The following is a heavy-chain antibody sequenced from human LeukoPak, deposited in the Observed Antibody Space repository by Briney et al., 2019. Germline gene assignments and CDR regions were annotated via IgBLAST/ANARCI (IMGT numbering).Heavy chain of an antibody. J-gene: IGHJ5*02. D-gene: IGHD3-9*01. CDR2: IKQDGSEK. CDR3: ARVLRDFDWLSEDWFDP. CDR1: GFTFSSYW. V-gene: IGHV3-7*03. Sequence: PGGSLTVSCAASGFTFSSYWMSWVRQAPGKGLEWVASIKQDGSEKYYVDSVQGRFTISRDNAKNSLYLQMNSLRAEDTAVYDCARVLRDFDWLSEDWFDPWGQGTLVTVSS.